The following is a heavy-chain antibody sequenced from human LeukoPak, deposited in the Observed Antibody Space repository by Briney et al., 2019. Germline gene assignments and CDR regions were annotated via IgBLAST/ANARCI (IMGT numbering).Heavy chain of an antibody. J-gene: IGHJ4*02. CDR1: GFTFSSYS. V-gene: IGHV3-21*01. CDR3: ASIIGGYSYGFDY. CDR2: ISSSSSYI. D-gene: IGHD5-18*01. Sequence: GGSLRLSCAASGFTFSSYSMNWVRQAPGKGLEWVSSISSSSSYIYYADSVKGRFTISRDKAKNSLYLQMNSLRAEDTAVYYCASIIGGYSYGFDYWGQGTLVTVSS.